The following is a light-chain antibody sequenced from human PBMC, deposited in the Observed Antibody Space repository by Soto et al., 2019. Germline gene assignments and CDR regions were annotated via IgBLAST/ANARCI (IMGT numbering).Light chain of an antibody. V-gene: IGKV3-20*01. CDR1: QSVSTRS. CDR2: GVS. J-gene: IGKJ5*01. Sequence: EIVLTQSPGTLSLSPGERATLSCRAGQSVSTRSLAWYHQKPGQARRLLIYGVSSSATGVPVSFRGSGSGTDITLTISRLEDEDFAVYYCQQYVSAPITFGQGTRLEI. CDR3: QQYVSAPIT.